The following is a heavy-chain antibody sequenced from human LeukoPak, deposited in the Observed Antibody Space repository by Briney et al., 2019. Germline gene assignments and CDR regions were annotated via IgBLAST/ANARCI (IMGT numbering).Heavy chain of an antibody. D-gene: IGHD1-26*01. V-gene: IGHV3-30-3*01. CDR3: TRDPAYYLRYGYFDY. CDR2: ISYEGSNK. Sequence: GGSLRLSCAASGFTFSSYAMHWVRQAPGKGLEWVAVISYEGSNKYYADSVKGRFTISRDNAKNSVYLQMNNLRAADTALYYCTRDPAYYLRYGYFDYWGQGILVTVSS. CDR1: GFTFSSYA. J-gene: IGHJ4*02.